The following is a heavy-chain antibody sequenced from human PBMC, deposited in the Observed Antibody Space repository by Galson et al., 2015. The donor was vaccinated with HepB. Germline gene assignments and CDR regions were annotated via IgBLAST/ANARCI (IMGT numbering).Heavy chain of an antibody. V-gene: IGHV3-64D*06. Sequence: SLRLSCAASGFTFSSYAMHWVRQAPGKGLEYVSAISSNGGSTYYADSVRGRFTISRDNSKNTLYLQMSSLRAEDTAVYYCVKAGTGGYTFDYWGQGTLVTVSS. CDR3: VKAGTGGYTFDY. J-gene: IGHJ4*02. CDR1: GFTFSSYA. D-gene: IGHD5-12*01. CDR2: ISSNGGST.